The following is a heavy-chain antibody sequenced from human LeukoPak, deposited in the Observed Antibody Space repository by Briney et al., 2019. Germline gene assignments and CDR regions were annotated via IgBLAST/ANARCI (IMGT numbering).Heavy chain of an antibody. D-gene: IGHD5-24*01. Sequence: GGSLRLSCAASGFTFSGAAMHWVRQASGKGLEWVGHIRGKGNNYATAYTESVKGRITISRDDSKNTAYLQMNSLKTDDTAVYYCAKEIRPNDYWGQGTLVTVSS. CDR1: GFTFSGAA. CDR3: AKEIRPNDY. CDR2: IRGKGNNYAT. J-gene: IGHJ4*02. V-gene: IGHV3-73*01.